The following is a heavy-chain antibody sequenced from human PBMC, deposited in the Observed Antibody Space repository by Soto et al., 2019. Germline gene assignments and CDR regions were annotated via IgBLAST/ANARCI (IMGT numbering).Heavy chain of an antibody. CDR1: GFTFNSYA. CDR3: AKDRPFLGCLLLQGAFDI. CDR2: ISGSGGST. D-gene: IGHD3-22*01. V-gene: IGHV3-23*01. J-gene: IGHJ3*02. Sequence: PGGSLRLSCSASGFTFNSYAMSWVRQAPGKGLEWVSAISGSGGSTYYADSVKGRFTISRDNSKNTLYLQMNSLRAEDTAVYYCAKDRPFLGCLLLQGAFDIWGQGTMVT.